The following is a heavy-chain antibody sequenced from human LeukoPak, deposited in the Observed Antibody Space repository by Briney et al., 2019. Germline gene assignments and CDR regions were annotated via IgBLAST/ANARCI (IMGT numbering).Heavy chain of an antibody. V-gene: IGHV1-46*01. CDR3: ARGDGGNGGGVDY. D-gene: IGHD4-23*01. CDR2: INPSGGST. Sequence: GASVKVSCKASGYTFTSYNMHWVRQAPGQGLEWMGIINPSGGSTSYAQRFQGRVTMTRDKPTSTVYMELSSLRSEGTAVYYCARGDGGNGGGVDYWGQGTLVTVSS. CDR1: GYTFTSYN. J-gene: IGHJ4*02.